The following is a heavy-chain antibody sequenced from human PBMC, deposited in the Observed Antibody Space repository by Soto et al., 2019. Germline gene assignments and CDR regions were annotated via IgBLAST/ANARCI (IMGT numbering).Heavy chain of an antibody. CDR1: GYTFTSYD. Sequence: ASVKVSCKASGYTFTSYDINWVRQATGQGLEWMVWMNPNSGNTGYAQKFQGRVTMTTDTSTSTAYMELRSLRSDDTAVYYCATSLTLITMVRGALSPYYFDYWGQGTLVTVSS. J-gene: IGHJ4*02. CDR3: ATSLTLITMVRGALSPYYFDY. CDR2: MNPNSGNT. V-gene: IGHV1-8*01. D-gene: IGHD3-10*01.